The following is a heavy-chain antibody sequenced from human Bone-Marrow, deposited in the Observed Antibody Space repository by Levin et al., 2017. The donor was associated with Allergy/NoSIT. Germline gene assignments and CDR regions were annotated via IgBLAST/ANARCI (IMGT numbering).Heavy chain of an antibody. CDR1: GFTVSNNY. D-gene: IGHD3-16*01. J-gene: IGHJ4*02. Sequence: GGSLRLSCAASGFTVSNNYMSWVRQAPGKGLELVSLIYSRGGTNYADSVKGRFTISRDSSKNTLYLQMNSLRAEDTAVYYCTGGPSGVRSWGQGTLVTVSS. V-gene: IGHV3-53*01. CDR3: TGGPSGVRS. CDR2: IYSRGGT.